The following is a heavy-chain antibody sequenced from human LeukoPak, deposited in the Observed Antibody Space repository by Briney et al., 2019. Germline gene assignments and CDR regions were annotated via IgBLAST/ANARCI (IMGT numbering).Heavy chain of an antibody. CDR2: INPSGGST. CDR1: GYTFTSYY. Sequence: ASVKVSCKESGYTFTSYYMHWVRQAPGQGLEWMGIINPSGGSTSYAQKFQGRVTMTRDTSTSTVYMELSSLRSEDTAVYYCARDGQSDSSGWTGPGYYFDYWGQGTLVTVSS. V-gene: IGHV1-46*01. CDR3: ARDGQSDSSGWTGPGYYFDY. J-gene: IGHJ4*02. D-gene: IGHD6-19*01.